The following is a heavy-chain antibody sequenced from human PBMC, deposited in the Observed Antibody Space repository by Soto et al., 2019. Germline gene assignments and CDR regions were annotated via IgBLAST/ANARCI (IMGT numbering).Heavy chain of an antibody. CDR3: ARDRHGIAAARVFGWFDP. CDR2: IYYSGST. V-gene: IGHV4-31*03. J-gene: IGHJ5*02. Sequence: PSETLSLTCTVSGGSISSGGYYWSWIRQHPGKGLEWIGYIYYSGSTYYNPSLKSRVTISVDTSKNQFSLKLSSVTAADTAVYYCARDRHGIAAARVFGWFDPWGQGTLVTVSS. CDR1: GGSISSGGYY. D-gene: IGHD6-13*01.